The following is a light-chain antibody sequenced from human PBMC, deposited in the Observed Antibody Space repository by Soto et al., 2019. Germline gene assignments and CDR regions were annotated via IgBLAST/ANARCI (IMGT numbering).Light chain of an antibody. CDR1: QSVSSSY. J-gene: IGKJ4*01. CDR3: QQYGSSPLT. Sequence: EIVLTQSPGTLSLSPGERATLSCRASQSVSSSYLAWYQQKPGQAPRLLIYGASSRATGIPDRFSGSGSGTDFTLTIIRLEPEHFAVYYCQQYGSSPLTFGGGTKVDIK. V-gene: IGKV3-20*01. CDR2: GAS.